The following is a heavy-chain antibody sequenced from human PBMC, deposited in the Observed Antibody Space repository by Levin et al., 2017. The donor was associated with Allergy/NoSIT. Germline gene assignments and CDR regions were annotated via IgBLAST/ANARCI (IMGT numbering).Heavy chain of an antibody. CDR1: GGSISSSNW. J-gene: IGHJ3*02. V-gene: IGHV4-4*02. Sequence: SQTLSLTCAVSGGSISSSNWWSWVRQPPGKGLEWIGEIYHSGSTNYNPSLKSRVTISVDKSKNQFSLKLSSVTAADTAVYYCARDGGYCSGGSCYDAFDIWGQGTMVTVSS. CDR3: ARDGGYCSGGSCYDAFDI. CDR2: IYHSGST. D-gene: IGHD2-15*01.